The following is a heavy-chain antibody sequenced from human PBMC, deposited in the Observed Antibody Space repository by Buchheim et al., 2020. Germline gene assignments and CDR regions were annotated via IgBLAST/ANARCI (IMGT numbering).Heavy chain of an antibody. CDR2: ITYDGSNK. CDR1: GYTFSSYA. D-gene: IGHD1-1*01. V-gene: IGHV3-30-3*01. Sequence: QVQLVESGGGVVQPGRSLRLSCAASGYTFSSYAMHWVRQAPGKGLEWVAVITYDGSNKYYAEYVKGRFTITRDNSKNTLYLQMNSLSAEETAVYYCSWNRFGYYYYGMDVWGQGTT. J-gene: IGHJ6*02. CDR3: SWNRFGYYYYGMDV.